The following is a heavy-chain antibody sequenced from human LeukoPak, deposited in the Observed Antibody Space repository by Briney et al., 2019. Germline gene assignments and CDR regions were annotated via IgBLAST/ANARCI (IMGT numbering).Heavy chain of an antibody. D-gene: IGHD4-17*01. CDR1: GFTFSDYS. J-gene: IGHJ6*03. Sequence: GGSLRLSCIASGFTFSDYSFNWVRQAPGKGLEWVANIKQDGSEKYYVDSVKGRFTISRDNAKNSLYLQMNSLRAEDTAVYYCARYGDYVRYYCYYYYMDVWGKGTTVTVSS. CDR2: IKQDGSEK. V-gene: IGHV3-7*01. CDR3: ARYGDYVRYYCYYYYMDV.